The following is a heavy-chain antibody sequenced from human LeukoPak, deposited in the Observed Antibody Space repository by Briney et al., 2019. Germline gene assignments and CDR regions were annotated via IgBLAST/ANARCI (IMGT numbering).Heavy chain of an antibody. V-gene: IGHV4-4*07. CDR3: ARGTGPLYGGRPDY. CDR2: IHTTGNT. D-gene: IGHD4-23*01. Sequence: AETLSLTCTVSGDSVSESYWNWIRQPAEKRLEWVGRIHTTGNTDYNPSLKSRLTISLDTSKNQFSLKMTSLTAADTAVYYCARGTGPLYGGRPDYWGQGTLVTVSS. J-gene: IGHJ4*02. CDR1: GDSVSESY.